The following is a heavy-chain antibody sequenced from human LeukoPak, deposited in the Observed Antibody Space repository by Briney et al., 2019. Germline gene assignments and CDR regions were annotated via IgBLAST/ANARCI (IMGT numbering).Heavy chain of an antibody. CDR2: ITSSGSAI. J-gene: IGHJ4*02. CDR1: GFTFSRYS. D-gene: IGHD1-26*01. Sequence: GGSLRLSCAASGFTFSRYSMTWVRQAPGKGLEWLSYITSSGSAIYYADSVRGRFTISRDNAKKSLYLQMNSLRVEDTAVYYCASQWELHPAFWGQGTLVTVSS. CDR3: ASQWELHPAF. V-gene: IGHV3-48*01.